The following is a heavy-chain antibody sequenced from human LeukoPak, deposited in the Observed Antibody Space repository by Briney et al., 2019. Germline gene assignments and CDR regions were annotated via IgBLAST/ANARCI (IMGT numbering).Heavy chain of an antibody. V-gene: IGHV4-39*01. J-gene: IGHJ4*02. CDR2: IYYSGST. CDR3: GRLVAGTTLYFDY. Sequence: SETLSLTCTVSGGSISSSSYYWGWIRQPPGKGLEWIGSIYYSGSTYYNPSLKSRVTISVDTSKNQFSLKLSSVTAADTAVYYCGRLVAGTTLYFDYWGQGTLVTVSS. D-gene: IGHD6-19*01. CDR1: GGSISSSSYY.